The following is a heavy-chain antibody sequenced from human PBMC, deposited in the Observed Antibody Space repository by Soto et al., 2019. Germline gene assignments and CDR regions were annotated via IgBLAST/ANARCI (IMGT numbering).Heavy chain of an antibody. CDR3: ARGGGYDSFDY. CDR1: GASISYGGFS. D-gene: IGHD5-12*01. Sequence: SETLSLTCTVSGASISYGGFSWSWIRQSPGKGLEWIGYISHLESTYFHPSFRSRLTMSIDRTRNQFSLKLSSVTAADMAVYYCARGGGYDSFDYWGQGVLVTVSS. V-gene: IGHV4-30-2*06. J-gene: IGHJ4*02. CDR2: ISHLEST.